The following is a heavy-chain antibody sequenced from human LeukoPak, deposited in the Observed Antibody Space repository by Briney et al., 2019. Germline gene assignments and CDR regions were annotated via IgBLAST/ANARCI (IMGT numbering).Heavy chain of an antibody. D-gene: IGHD3-9*01. Sequence: GGSLRLSCAASGFTVSSNYMSWVRQAPGKGLEWVSIIYSGGSTFYADSVKGRFTISRDNSKNTLYLQMNSLRAEDTAVYYCARDRGVLRYFDWLFEFDYWGQGTLVTVSS. J-gene: IGHJ4*02. CDR3: ARDRGVLRYFDWLFEFDY. CDR1: GFTVSSNY. CDR2: IYSGGST. V-gene: IGHV3-53*01.